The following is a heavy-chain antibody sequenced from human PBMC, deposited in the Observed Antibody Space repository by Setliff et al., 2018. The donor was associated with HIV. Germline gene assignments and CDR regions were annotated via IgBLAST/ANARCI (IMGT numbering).Heavy chain of an antibody. J-gene: IGHJ4*02. Sequence: SETLSLTCTVSGGSISSSTYYWGWIRQPPGKGLEWIGSIYYSGSTSYNPSLKSRVTISVDRSKNQFSLKLRSVTAADTAVYYCARDTSLVRGRDYWGQGTLVTVSS. D-gene: IGHD3-10*01. V-gene: IGHV4-39*07. CDR1: GGSISSSTYY. CDR2: IYYSGST. CDR3: ARDTSLVRGRDY.